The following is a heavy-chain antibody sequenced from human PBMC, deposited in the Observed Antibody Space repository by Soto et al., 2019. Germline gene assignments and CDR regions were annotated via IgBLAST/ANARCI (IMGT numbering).Heavy chain of an antibody. J-gene: IGHJ6*02. D-gene: IGHD3-22*01. CDR3: AREGYYYDSSGYSAYYYYYGMDV. CDR1: GYTFTSYG. V-gene: IGHV1-18*01. CDR2: ISAYNGNT. Sequence: QVQLVQSGAEVKKPGASVKVSCKASGYTFTSYGISWVRQAPGQGLEWMGWISAYNGNTNYAQKLQGRVTMTTDTSTSTADIELRSLRSDDTAVYYCAREGYYYDSSGYSAYYYYYGMDVWGQGTTVTFSS.